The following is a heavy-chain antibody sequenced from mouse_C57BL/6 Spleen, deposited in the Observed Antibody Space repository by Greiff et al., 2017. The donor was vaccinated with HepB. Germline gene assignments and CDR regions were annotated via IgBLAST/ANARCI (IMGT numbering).Heavy chain of an antibody. V-gene: IGHV1-52*01. CDR2: IDPSDSET. D-gene: IGHD2-5*01. Sequence: QVQLQQPGAELVRPGSSVKLSCKASGYTFTSYWMHWVKQRPLQGLEWIGNIDPSDSETHYNQKFKDKATLTVDKSSSTAYMQLSSPTSEDSAVYYCARDSNYPLAYWGQGTLVTVSA. CDR3: ARDSNYPLAY. CDR1: GYTFTSYW. J-gene: IGHJ3*01.